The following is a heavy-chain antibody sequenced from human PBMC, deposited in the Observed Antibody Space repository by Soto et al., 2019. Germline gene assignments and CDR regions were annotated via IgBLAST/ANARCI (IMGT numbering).Heavy chain of an antibody. D-gene: IGHD5-12*01. CDR2: MNPNSGNT. J-gene: IGHJ5*02. CDR1: GDTFSNYD. V-gene: IGHV1-8*01. Sequence: ASVKVSCKAAGDTFSNYDINWVRQATGQGLEWMGWMNPNSGNTGYAQKFQGRVTMTRNTSISTAYTELSSLRSEDTAVYYCARCLRRGHGGYDCWFDPWGQGTLDIGSS. CDR3: ARCLRRGHGGYDCWFDP.